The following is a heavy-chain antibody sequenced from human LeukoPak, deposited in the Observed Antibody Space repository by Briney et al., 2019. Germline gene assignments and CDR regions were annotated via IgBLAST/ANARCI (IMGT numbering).Heavy chain of an antibody. V-gene: IGHV3-64*04. CDR1: GFTFSSYG. J-gene: IGHJ5*02. CDR2: ITSHGGSA. Sequence: TGGSLRLSCSASGFTFSSYGIHWVRQAPGKGLEYVSTITSHGGSAYYADSVKGRFTTSRDNAKNSLYLQLNSLRAEDTAVYYCARGPPLDHWGQGTLVTVSS. CDR3: ARGPPLDH.